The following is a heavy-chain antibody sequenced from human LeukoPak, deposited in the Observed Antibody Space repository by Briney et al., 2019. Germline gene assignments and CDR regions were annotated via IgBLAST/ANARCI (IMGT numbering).Heavy chain of an antibody. CDR3: AARPGEVAVPYDY. D-gene: IGHD2-15*01. Sequence: GGSLRLSCAASGFTFSTYAMTWVRQAPGKGLEWVSLISRGGDVTYYADSVKGRFTISRDSSKDTLYLQMHSLRAEDTAVYYCAARPGEVAVPYDYWGQGTLVTVSS. V-gene: IGHV3-23*01. CDR2: ISRGGDVT. CDR1: GFTFSTYA. J-gene: IGHJ4*02.